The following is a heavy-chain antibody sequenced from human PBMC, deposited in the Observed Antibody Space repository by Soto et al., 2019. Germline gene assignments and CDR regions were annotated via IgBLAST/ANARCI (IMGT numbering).Heavy chain of an antibody. D-gene: IGHD2-2*01. CDR3: AREDIVVVPPREVDV. J-gene: IGHJ6*02. Sequence: PSETLSLTCTVSGGSISSGDYYWSWIRQPPGKGLEWIGYIYYSGSTYYNPSLKSRVTISVDTSKNQFSLKLSSVTAADTAVYYCAREDIVVVPPREVDVWGQGTTVTVSS. V-gene: IGHV4-30-4*01. CDR2: IYYSGST. CDR1: GGSISSGDYY.